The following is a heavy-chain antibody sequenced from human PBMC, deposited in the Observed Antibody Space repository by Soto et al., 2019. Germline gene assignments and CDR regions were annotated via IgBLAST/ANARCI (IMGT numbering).Heavy chain of an antibody. CDR2: IYYSGST. CDR1: GGSISSYY. CDR3: ARGYCSGGSCYSDY. V-gene: IGHV4-59*01. D-gene: IGHD2-15*01. J-gene: IGHJ4*02. Sequence: PSETLSLTCTVSGGSISSYYWSWIRQPPGKGLEWIGYIYYSGSTNYNPSLKSRVTISVDTSKNQFSLKLSSVTAADTAMYYCARGYCSGGSCYSDYWGQGTLVTVSS.